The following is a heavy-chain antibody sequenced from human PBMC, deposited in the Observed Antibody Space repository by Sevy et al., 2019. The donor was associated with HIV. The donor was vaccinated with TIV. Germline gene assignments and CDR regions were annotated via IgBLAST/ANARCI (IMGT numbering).Heavy chain of an antibody. Sequence: GGSLRLSCAASGLNVSDYFMSWIRQAPGKRPEWVSYISSSGTIIYYADSVKGRFTISRDNAKNSLYLQMNSLSAEDTVIYYCARDLASGSFFSLYFVYWGQGTLVTVSS. CDR2: ISSSGTII. V-gene: IGHV3-11*01. CDR3: ARDLASGSFFSLYFVY. D-gene: IGHD3-10*01. CDR1: GLNVSDYF. J-gene: IGHJ4*02.